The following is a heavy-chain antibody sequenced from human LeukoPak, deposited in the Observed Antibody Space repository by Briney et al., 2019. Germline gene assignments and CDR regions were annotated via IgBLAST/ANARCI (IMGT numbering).Heavy chain of an antibody. CDR2: IYTSGSS. D-gene: IGHD3-22*01. J-gene: IGHJ4*02. CDR3: ARDQYYYDSSGYLFDY. Sequence: NPSETLSLTCTVSGGSISSYYWSWIRQPAGKGLEWIGRIYTSGSSNYNPSLKSRVTMSVDTSKNQFSLKLSSVTAADTAVYYCARDQYYYDSSGYLFDYWGQGTLVTVSS. CDR1: GGSISSYY. V-gene: IGHV4-4*07.